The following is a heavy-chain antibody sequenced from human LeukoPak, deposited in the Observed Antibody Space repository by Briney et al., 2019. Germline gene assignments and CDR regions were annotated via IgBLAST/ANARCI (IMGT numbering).Heavy chain of an antibody. CDR2: INPNSGDT. J-gene: IGHJ5*02. CDR1: GYTLNAYF. CDR3: ARDFWSGSHNWFDP. V-gene: IGHV1-2*02. D-gene: IGHD3-3*01. Sequence: ASVKVSCKASGYTLNAYFMHWVRQAPGQGLEWMGWINPNSGDTNYAQMIQGRVTMTTDASINTVYMEVSRLNSDDTAVYYGARDFWSGSHNWFDPWGQGTLVTVSS.